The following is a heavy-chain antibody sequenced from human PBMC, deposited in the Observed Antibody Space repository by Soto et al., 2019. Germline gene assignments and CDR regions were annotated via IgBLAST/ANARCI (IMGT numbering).Heavy chain of an antibody. CDR3: VHATRAAPLQYYIDI. D-gene: IGHD3-10*01. Sequence: SGPTLVNPTQTLTLTCTFSGFSLATSGVGVGWVRQPPEKALEWLALVYWDDDKRYGPSLRGRLTITKDTSKNQVVLTMTNVGPADTATYYCVHATRAAPLQYYIDIWGEGTTVTVS. CDR1: GFSLATSGVG. J-gene: IGHJ6*03. CDR2: VYWDDDK. V-gene: IGHV2-5*05.